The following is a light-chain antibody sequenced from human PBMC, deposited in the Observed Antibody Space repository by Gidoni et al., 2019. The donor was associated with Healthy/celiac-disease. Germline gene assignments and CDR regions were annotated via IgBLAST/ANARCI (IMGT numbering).Light chain of an antibody. CDR2: QDS. CDR3: QAWDSSHVV. V-gene: IGLV3-1*01. CDR1: KLGDKY. Sequence: SYELTQPPSVSVSPGQTASITCSGDKLGDKYACWYQQKPGRSPVLVIYQDSKRPSGIPGLFSGSNSGNTATLTISGTQAMDEADYYCQAWDSSHVVFGGGTKLTVL. J-gene: IGLJ2*01.